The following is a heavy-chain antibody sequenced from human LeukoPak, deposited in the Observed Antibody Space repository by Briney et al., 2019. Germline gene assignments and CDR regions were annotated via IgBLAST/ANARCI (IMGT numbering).Heavy chain of an antibody. J-gene: IGHJ5*02. D-gene: IGHD4-17*01. CDR3: ARGPTRYH. Sequence: SEILSLTCAVYGGSFSGYYWSWIRQPPGKGLEWIGEINHSGSTNYNPSLKSRVTISVDTSKNQFSLKLSSVTAADTAVYYCARGPTRYHWGQGTLVTVSS. V-gene: IGHV4-34*01. CDR2: INHSGST. CDR1: GGSFSGYY.